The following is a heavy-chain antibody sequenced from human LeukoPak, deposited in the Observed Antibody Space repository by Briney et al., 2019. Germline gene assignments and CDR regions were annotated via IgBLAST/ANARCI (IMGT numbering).Heavy chain of an antibody. D-gene: IGHD6-6*01. CDR3: ARELAASYMDV. J-gene: IGHJ6*03. CDR1: GFTFSSYS. CDR2: ISSSSSYI. Sequence: GGSLRLSCAASGFTFSSYSMNWVRQAPGRGLEWVSSISSSSSYIYYADSVKGRFTISRDNAKNSLYLQMNSLRAEDTAVYYCARELAASYMDVWGKGTTVTVSS. V-gene: IGHV3-21*01.